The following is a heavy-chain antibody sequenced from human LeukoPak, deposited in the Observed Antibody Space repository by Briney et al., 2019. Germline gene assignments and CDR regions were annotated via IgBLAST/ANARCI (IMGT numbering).Heavy chain of an antibody. D-gene: IGHD6-13*01. V-gene: IGHV3-74*01. J-gene: IGHJ4*02. CDR3: ARISSWDVGYYFDY. CDR2: INSDGSST. Sequence: GGSLRLSCAASGFTFSSYWMHWVRQAPGKGLVWVSRINSDGSSTSYADSVKGRFTISRDNAKNTLYLQMDSLRAEDTAVYYCARISSWDVGYYFDYWGQGTLVTVSS. CDR1: GFTFSSYW.